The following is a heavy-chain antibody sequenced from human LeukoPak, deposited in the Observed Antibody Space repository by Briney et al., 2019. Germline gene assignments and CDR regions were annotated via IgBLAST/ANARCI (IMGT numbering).Heavy chain of an antibody. D-gene: IGHD3-10*01. V-gene: IGHV1-2*02. CDR1: GYTFTDYY. CDR3: ARDIGDYYGSGSYWLL. CDR2: VNLRSGGT. Sequence: ASVKVSCTASGYTFTDYYIHWVRQAPGQGLECMGWVNLRSGGTNYAQKFQDRLTMTSDTSISTAYMELSSLRSDDTAVYYCARDIGDYYGSGSYWLLWGQGTLVTVSS. J-gene: IGHJ4*02.